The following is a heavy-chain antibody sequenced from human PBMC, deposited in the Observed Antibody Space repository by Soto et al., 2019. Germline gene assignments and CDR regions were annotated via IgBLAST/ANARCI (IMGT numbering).Heavy chain of an antibody. CDR1: GFTFSSYG. CDR3: AKDTVDSSSRYYYYGMDV. J-gene: IGHJ6*02. D-gene: IGHD6-13*01. V-gene: IGHV3-30*18. CDR2: ISYDGSNK. Sequence: GGSLRLSCAASGFTFSSYGMHWVRQAPGKGLEWVAVISYDGSNKYYADSVKGRFTISRDNSKNTLYLQMNSLRAEDTAVYYCAKDTVDSSSRYYYYGMDVWGPVTKGTVSS.